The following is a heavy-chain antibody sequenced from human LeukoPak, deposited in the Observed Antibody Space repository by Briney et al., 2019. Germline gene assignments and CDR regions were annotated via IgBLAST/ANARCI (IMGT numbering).Heavy chain of an antibody. D-gene: IGHD3-3*01. CDR3: ARDHDFLSGHSRRDFDY. Sequence: ASVKVSCKASGYTFNDYTMNWMRQAPGQGLEWMGWINTKTGNPTYAQGSTGRFVFSLDTSVSVAYLQINGLEADDTAMYYCARDHDFLSGHSRRDFDYWGQGTLVTVSS. J-gene: IGHJ4*02. CDR2: INTKTGNP. CDR1: GYTFNDYT. V-gene: IGHV7-4-1*04.